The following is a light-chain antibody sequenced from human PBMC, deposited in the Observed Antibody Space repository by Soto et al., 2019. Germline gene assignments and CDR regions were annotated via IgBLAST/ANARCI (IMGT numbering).Light chain of an antibody. Sequence: LGASVKLTCTLSSGHSSNAIAWHQQQPEKGPRYLMKVNSDGSHSKGDGIPDRFSGSSSGPERYLTISSLQSEDEADYYCQTWGTGIRIFGGGTKLTVL. CDR1: SGHSSNA. V-gene: IGLV4-69*01. J-gene: IGLJ2*01. CDR3: QTWGTGIRI. CDR2: VNSDGSH.